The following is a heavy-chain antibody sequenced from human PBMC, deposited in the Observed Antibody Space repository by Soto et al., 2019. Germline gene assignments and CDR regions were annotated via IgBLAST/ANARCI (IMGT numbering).Heavy chain of an antibody. D-gene: IGHD1-1*01. CDR2: INYSGQT. J-gene: IGHJ6*02. Sequence: WTWIRQPPKMGLEWIGYINYSGQTDYNPALRGRVAISVDMSGNQFSLNVSSVTAADTAVYYCAGMRPGSQGGGMDVWGQGTTVTVSS. V-gene: IGHV4-59*01. CDR3: AGMRPGSQGGGMDV.